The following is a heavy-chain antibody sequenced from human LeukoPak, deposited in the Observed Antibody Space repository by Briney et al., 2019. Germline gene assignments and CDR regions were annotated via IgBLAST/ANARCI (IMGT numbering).Heavy chain of an antibody. CDR1: EFSFGTYA. Sequence: PGRSLRLSCTASEFSFGTYAMHWVRQAPGKGLEWVAVISSDGSITIYPDSVRGRFTISRDNSKNTLYLQMNSLRGEDTALYFCARDPNGGAPDYLDYWGQGTLVTVSS. D-gene: IGHD1-26*01. CDR3: ARDPNGGAPDYLDY. J-gene: IGHJ4*02. CDR2: ISSDGSIT. V-gene: IGHV3-30*04.